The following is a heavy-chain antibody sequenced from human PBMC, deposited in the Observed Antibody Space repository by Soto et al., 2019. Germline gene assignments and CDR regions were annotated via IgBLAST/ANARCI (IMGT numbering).Heavy chain of an antibody. D-gene: IGHD1-1*01. J-gene: IGHJ5*02. Sequence: SETLSLTCTVSGGSVSSGSYYWSWIRQPPGKGLEWIGYIYYSGSTYYNPSLKSRVTISVDRSKNQFSLKLSSVTAADTAVYYCARHETKLERLNWFDPWGQGTLVTVSS. CDR2: IYYSGST. CDR3: ARHETKLERLNWFDP. CDR1: GGSVSSGSYY. V-gene: IGHV4-61*01.